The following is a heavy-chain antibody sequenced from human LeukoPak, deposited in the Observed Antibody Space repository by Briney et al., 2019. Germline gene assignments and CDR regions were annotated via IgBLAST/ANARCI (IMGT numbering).Heavy chain of an antibody. D-gene: IGHD3-22*01. V-gene: IGHV1-18*01. CDR1: GYTFTSYA. J-gene: IGHJ5*02. Sequence: ASVKVSCKASGYTFTSYAISWVRQAPGQGLEWMGWISVYNGNTNYAQKLQGRVTMTTDTSTSTAYMELRSLRSDDTAVYYCASLVTYYYDSSGYYWFDPWGQGTLVTVSS. CDR2: ISVYNGNT. CDR3: ASLVTYYYDSSGYYWFDP.